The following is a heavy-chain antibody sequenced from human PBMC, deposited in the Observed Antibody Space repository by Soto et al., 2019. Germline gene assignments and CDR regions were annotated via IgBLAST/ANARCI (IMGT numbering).Heavy chain of an antibody. CDR3: ARSVVVVTVGRYFDL. V-gene: IGHV4-34*01. CDR1: GGSFSGYY. CDR2: INHSGST. D-gene: IGHD2-21*02. J-gene: IGHJ2*01. Sequence: QVQLQQWGAGLLKPSETLSLTCAVYGGSFSGYYWSWIRQPPGKGLEWIGEINHSGSTNYNPSLKSRVTTSVDTSKNQFSRKLSSVTAADTAVYYCARSVVVVTVGRYFDLWGRGTLVTVSS.